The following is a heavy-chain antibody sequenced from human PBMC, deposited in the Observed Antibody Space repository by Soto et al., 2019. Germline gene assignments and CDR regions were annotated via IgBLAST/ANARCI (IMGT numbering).Heavy chain of an antibody. J-gene: IGHJ1*01. CDR2: IYYSGST. Sequence: QVQLQESGPGLVKPSETLSLTCTVSGGSISSYYWSWIRQPPGKGLEWIGYIYYSGSTNYNPSLNSRFTISVDTSKNQFSLKLSSVTAADTAVYYCAREPLGYCSGGSCPGYFQHWGQGTLVTVSS. CDR1: GGSISSYY. CDR3: AREPLGYCSGGSCPGYFQH. D-gene: IGHD2-15*01. V-gene: IGHV4-59*01.